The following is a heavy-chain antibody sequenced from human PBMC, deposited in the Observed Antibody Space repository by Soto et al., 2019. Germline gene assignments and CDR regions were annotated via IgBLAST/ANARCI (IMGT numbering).Heavy chain of an antibody. J-gene: IGHJ5*02. Sequence: ASVKVSCKASGYTFTSYDINWVRQATGQGLEWMGWMNPNSGNTGYAQKFQGRVTMTRNTSISTAYMELSSLRSEDTAVYYCARVQNTILWFGEPLLFDPWGQGTLVNVSS. CDR1: GYTFTSYD. V-gene: IGHV1-8*01. CDR2: MNPNSGNT. D-gene: IGHD3-10*01. CDR3: ARVQNTILWFGEPLLFDP.